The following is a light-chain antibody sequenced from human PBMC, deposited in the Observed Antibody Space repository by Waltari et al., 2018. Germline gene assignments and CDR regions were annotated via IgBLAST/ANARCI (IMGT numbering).Light chain of an antibody. CDR3: QQYDTYPWT. CDR2: KSS. CDR1: QNIKIW. Sequence: DIQMTQSPSTLSASVGDRVTITCRASQNIKIWLPCYQQKPGKAPNLLIYKSSSLHSGVPSRFSGSGSGTEFALTINSLQPDDFATYYCQQYDTYPWTFGHGTKVEIK. V-gene: IGKV1-5*03. J-gene: IGKJ1*01.